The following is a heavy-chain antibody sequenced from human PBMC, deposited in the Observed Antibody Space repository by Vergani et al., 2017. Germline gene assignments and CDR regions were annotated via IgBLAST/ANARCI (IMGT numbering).Heavy chain of an antibody. D-gene: IGHD2-2*01. Sequence: QVQLVQSGAEVKKTGSSVKVSCKASGGTFSSYAISWVRQAPGQGLEWMGGIIPIFGTANYAQKFQGRVTITADESTSTAYMELSSLGSADTAVYYCARSVYALPAAILEAWGMDVWGQGTTVIVSS. CDR1: GGTFSSYA. CDR3: ARSVYALPAAILEAWGMDV. J-gene: IGHJ6*02. CDR2: IIPIFGTA. V-gene: IGHV1-69*01.